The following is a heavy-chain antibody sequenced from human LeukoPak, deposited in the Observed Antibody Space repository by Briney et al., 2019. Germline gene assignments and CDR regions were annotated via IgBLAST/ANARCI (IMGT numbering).Heavy chain of an antibody. CDR2: IYPDDSDT. J-gene: IGHJ4*02. CDR1: GYSFTSKW. Sequence: GESLKISCKGSGYSFTSKWIGWVRQMPGKGLEWLGIIYPDDSDTRYSPSFRGQVTISADKSISTAYLQWSSLKASDTAIYYCAGGQFSELRRLDSYVAYWGQGTLVTVSS. CDR3: AGGQFSELRRLDSYVAY. D-gene: IGHD3-3*01. V-gene: IGHV5-51*01.